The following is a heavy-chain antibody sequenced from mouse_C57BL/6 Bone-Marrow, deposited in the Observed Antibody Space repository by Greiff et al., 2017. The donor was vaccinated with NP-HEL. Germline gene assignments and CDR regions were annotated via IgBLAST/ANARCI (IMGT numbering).Heavy chain of an antibody. V-gene: IGHV5-9*01. CDR3: ASPITTVVAWYFDV. D-gene: IGHD1-1*01. Sequence: DVQLVESGGGLVKPGGSLKLSCAASGFTFSSYTMSWVRQTPEKRLEWVATISGGGGNTYYPDSVKGRFTISRDNAKNTLYLQMSSLRSEDTALYYCASPITTVVAWYFDVWGTGTTVTVSS. CDR2: ISGGGGNT. J-gene: IGHJ1*03. CDR1: GFTFSSYT.